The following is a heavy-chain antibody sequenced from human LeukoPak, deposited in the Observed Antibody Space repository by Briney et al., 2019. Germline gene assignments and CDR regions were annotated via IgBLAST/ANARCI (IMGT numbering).Heavy chain of an antibody. CDR2: IWCDGSNK. D-gene: IGHD3-9*01. CDR3: ARDMEGYYDILTGNTQYGMDV. V-gene: IGHV3-33*01. J-gene: IGHJ6*02. CDR1: GFTFSSYG. Sequence: GGSLRLSCAASGFTFSSYGMHWVRQAPGKGLEWVAVIWCDGSNKYYADSVKGRFTISRDNSKNTLYLQMNSLRAEDTAVYYCARDMEGYYDILTGNTQYGMDVWGQGTTVTVSS.